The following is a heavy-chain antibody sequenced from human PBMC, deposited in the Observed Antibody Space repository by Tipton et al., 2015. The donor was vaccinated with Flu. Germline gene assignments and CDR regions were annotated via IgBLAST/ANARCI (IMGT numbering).Heavy chain of an antibody. Sequence: TLSLTCTVSGGSISSYYWSWIRQPPGKGLEWIGYIYYSGSTNYNPSLKSRVTISVDMSKNQFTLKLSSVTAADKAVCYWARARSYSGYDYWGQGTLVTVSS. CDR2: IYYSGST. CDR1: GGSISSYY. D-gene: IGHD5-12*01. CDR3: ARARSYSGYDY. V-gene: IGHV4-59*01. J-gene: IGHJ4*02.